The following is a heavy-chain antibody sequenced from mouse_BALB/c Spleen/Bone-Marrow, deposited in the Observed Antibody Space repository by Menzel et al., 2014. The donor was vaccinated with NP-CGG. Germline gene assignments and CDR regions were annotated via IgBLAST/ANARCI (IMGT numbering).Heavy chain of an antibody. Sequence: VHLVESGPGLVAPSQSLSITCTVSGFSLTSYGVHWVRQPPGKGLEWLGVIWAGGSTNYNSALMSRLSISKDNSKSQVLLKMNSLQTDDTAMYYCASPIYYDYPLFAYWGQGTLVTVSA. D-gene: IGHD2-4*01. J-gene: IGHJ3*01. V-gene: IGHV2-9*02. CDR1: GFSLTSYG. CDR3: ASPIYYDYPLFAY. CDR2: IWAGGST.